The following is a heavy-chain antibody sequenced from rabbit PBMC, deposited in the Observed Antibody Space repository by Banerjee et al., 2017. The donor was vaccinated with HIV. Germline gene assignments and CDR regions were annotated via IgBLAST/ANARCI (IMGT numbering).Heavy chain of an antibody. V-gene: IGHV1S45*01. J-gene: IGHJ4*01. D-gene: IGHD2-1*01. CDR1: GFSFSSSYW. CDR2: IYTGSGSA. CDR3: AGGGDGIYFNF. Sequence: QEQLEESGGDLVKPEGSLTLTCTASGFSFSSSYWIYWVRQAPGKGLEWIGCIYTGSGSAYYASWAKGRFTISRTSSTTVTLQMTGLTAADTATYFCAGGGDGIYFNFWGPGTLVTVS.